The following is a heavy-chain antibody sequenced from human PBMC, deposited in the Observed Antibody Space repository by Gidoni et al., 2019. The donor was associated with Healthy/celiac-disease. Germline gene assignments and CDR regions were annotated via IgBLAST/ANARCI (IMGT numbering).Heavy chain of an antibody. CDR2: INPSGGSK. CDR3: ARLLRANWYFDL. CDR1: GSPFTRHY. J-gene: IGHJ2*01. D-gene: IGHD1-26*01. Sequence: QVQLVQSGAEVKKPAASLQVSCKASGSPFTRHYINWVRQAPGQGLEWMGIINPSGGSKRYAQKFQGRVTMTRDKSTSTVYMELSSLRSEDKAVYYCARLLRANWYFDLWGRGTQVTVSS. V-gene: IGHV1-46*01.